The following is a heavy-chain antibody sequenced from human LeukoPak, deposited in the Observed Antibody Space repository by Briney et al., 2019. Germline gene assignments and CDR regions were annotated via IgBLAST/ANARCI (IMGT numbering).Heavy chain of an antibody. Sequence: GGSLRLSCAASGFTFSNAWMSWVRQAPGKGLEWVAVISYDGSNKYYADSVKGRFTISRDNSKNTLYLQMNSLRAEDTAVYYCAKDGAGSGSYCDYWGQGTLVTVSS. CDR2: ISYDGSNK. CDR3: AKDGAGSGSYCDY. V-gene: IGHV3-30*18. CDR1: GFTFSNAW. D-gene: IGHD3-10*01. J-gene: IGHJ4*02.